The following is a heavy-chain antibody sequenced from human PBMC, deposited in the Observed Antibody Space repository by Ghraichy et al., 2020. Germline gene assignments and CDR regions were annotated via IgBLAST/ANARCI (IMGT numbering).Heavy chain of an antibody. J-gene: IGHJ4*02. D-gene: IGHD3-16*01. Sequence: SQTLSLTCAVYGGSFSGYYWSWIRQPPGKGLEWIGEINHSGSTNYNPSLKSRVTISVDTSKNQFSLKLSSVTAADTAVYYCARGWGDDCPSLSPRRFGLDYWGQGTLVTVSS. CDR1: GGSFSGYY. CDR3: ARGWGDDCPSLSPRRFGLDY. CDR2: INHSGST. V-gene: IGHV4-34*01.